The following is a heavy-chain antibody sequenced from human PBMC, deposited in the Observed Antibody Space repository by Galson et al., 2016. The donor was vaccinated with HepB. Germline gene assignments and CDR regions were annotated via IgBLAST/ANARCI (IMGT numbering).Heavy chain of an antibody. D-gene: IGHD4-23*01. Sequence: SLRLSCAASGFTFNSYNMHWVRQAPGKGLEWVASISNSSNYNYYADSVKGRFTISRDNAKNSLYLQMNSLRAEDTAVYYCTRAYVGKARRGTYWYFDLWGRGTLVTVSS. CDR1: GFTFNSYN. V-gene: IGHV3-21*01. CDR3: TRAYVGKARRGTYWYFDL. CDR2: ISNSSNYN. J-gene: IGHJ2*01.